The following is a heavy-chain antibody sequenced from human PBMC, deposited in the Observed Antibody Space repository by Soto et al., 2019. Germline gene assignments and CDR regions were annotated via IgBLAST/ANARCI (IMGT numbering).Heavy chain of an antibody. J-gene: IGHJ5*02. V-gene: IGHV3-48*03. D-gene: IGHD4-17*01. CDR3: ARVKASGTTLP. CDR1: GFTFSSYE. CDR2: ISSSGSTI. Sequence: GGSLRLSCAASGFTFSSYEMNWVRQAPGKGLEWVSYISSSGSTIYYADSVKGRFTISRDNAKNSLYLQMNSLRAEDTAVYYCARVKASGTTLPWGQGTLVTVSS.